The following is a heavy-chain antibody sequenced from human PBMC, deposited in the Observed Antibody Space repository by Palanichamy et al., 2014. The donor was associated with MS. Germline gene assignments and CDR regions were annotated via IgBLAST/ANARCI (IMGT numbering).Heavy chain of an antibody. CDR1: GFTFDDHA. D-gene: IGHD3-22*01. V-gene: IGHV3-9*01. J-gene: IGHJ4*02. CDR3: AKDLLSSYSDRSGYLDY. CDR2: ISWNSGKM. Sequence: EVQLVESGGGLVQPGRSLRLSCAASGFTFDDHAMHWVRQAPGKGLEWVSGISWNSGKMGYAGSVKGRFTISRDNAKNSLYLQMNSVRPEDTALYYCAKDLLSSYSDRSGYLDYWGQGALVTVSS.